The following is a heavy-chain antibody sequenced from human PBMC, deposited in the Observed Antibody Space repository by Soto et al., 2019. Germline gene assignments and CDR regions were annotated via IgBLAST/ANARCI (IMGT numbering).Heavy chain of an antibody. V-gene: IGHV3-21*04. CDR2: ISSSSSYI. CDR1: GFTFSSYS. J-gene: IGHJ5*02. Sequence: GGSLRLSCAASGFTFSSYSMNWVRQAPGKGLEWVSSISSSSSYIYYADSVKGRFTISRDNAKNSLYLQMNSLRAEDTAVYYCAKDRRMLPANSWFDPPGQGTRVTVSS. D-gene: IGHD2-8*01. CDR3: AKDRRMLPANSWFDP.